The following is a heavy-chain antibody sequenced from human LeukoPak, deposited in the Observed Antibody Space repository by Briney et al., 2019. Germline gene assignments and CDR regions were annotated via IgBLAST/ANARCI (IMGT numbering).Heavy chain of an antibody. D-gene: IGHD6-13*01. Sequence: ASVTVSCTVSGYTLTELSMHWVRQAPGKGLEWMGGFDPEDGETIYAQKFQGRVTMTEDTSTDTAYMELSSLRSEDTAVYYCATLGRAAGSRNWFDPWGQGTLVTVSS. CDR2: FDPEDGET. V-gene: IGHV1-24*01. CDR1: GYTLTELS. J-gene: IGHJ5*02. CDR3: ATLGRAAGSRNWFDP.